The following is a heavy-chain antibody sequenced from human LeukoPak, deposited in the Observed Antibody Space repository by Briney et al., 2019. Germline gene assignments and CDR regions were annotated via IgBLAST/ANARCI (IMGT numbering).Heavy chain of an antibody. D-gene: IGHD3-22*01. J-gene: IGHJ6*02. V-gene: IGHV3-23*01. CDR3: AKRLKRNYYYHYAMDV. CDR1: AFTFKTHA. CDR2: IDDSGVIR. Sequence: GGSLRLSCAASAFTFKTHAMSWVRQAPGKGLEWVSRIDDSGVIRSYADSVKGRFTISRDNSKMTLTLQMNSLRAEDTAVYYCAKRLKRNYYYHYAMDVWGQGTTVTVSS.